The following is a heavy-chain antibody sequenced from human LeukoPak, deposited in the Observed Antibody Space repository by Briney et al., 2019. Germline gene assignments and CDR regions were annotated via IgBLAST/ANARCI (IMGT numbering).Heavy chain of an antibody. D-gene: IGHD4-17*01. CDR1: GGSISSYY. CDR3: ARGASDLTYDYGVN. V-gene: IGHV4-59*08. CDR2: FYYSGST. Sequence: PSETLSLTCTVYGGSISSYYWSWIRQPPGKGLEWNGYFYYSGSTNYNPSLKSRVTISVDTSKNQCSLKLSSVTAADTAVYYCARGASDLTYDYGVNWGQGTLVTVSS. J-gene: IGHJ4*02.